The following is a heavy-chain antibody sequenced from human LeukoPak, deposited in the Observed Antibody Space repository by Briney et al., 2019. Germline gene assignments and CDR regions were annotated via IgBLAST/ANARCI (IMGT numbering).Heavy chain of an antibody. J-gene: IGHJ4*02. D-gene: IGHD6-13*01. V-gene: IGHV3-30*02. Sequence: PGGSLRLSCAASGFTFSRYGMHWVRQAPGKGLEWVAFIRYDGSNKYYADSVKGRFTISRDNSKNTLYLQMNSLRAEDTAVYYCAKDGYLEAAAGTYDFDYWGQGTLVTVSS. CDR1: GFTFSRYG. CDR2: IRYDGSNK. CDR3: AKDGYLEAAAGTYDFDY.